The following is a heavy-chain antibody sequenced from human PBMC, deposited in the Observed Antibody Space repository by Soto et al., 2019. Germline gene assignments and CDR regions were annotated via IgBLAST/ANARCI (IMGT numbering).Heavy chain of an antibody. D-gene: IGHD3-22*01. CDR2: IIPIFGTA. J-gene: IGHJ4*02. CDR3: ARDRNYYDSSGYSPFDY. V-gene: IGHV1-69*13. CDR1: GGTFSSYA. Sequence: SVKVSCKASGGTFSSYAISWVRQAPGQGLEWMGGIIPIFGTANYAQKFQGRVTITADESTSTAYMELSSLRSEDTAVYYCARDRNYYDSSGYSPFDYWGQGTLVTVSS.